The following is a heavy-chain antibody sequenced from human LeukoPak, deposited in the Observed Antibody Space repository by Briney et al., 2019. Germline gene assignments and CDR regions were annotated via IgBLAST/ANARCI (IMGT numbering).Heavy chain of an antibody. D-gene: IGHD3-10*01. CDR1: GFTFDDYG. V-gene: IGHV3-20*01. J-gene: IGHJ4*02. CDR2: INWNGGST. CDR3: ARVDYYGSGGVRNPFYFDY. Sequence: AGGSLRLYCAASGFTFDDYGMSWVRQAPGKGLEWVSGINWNGGSTGYADSVEGRFTISRDNAKNSLYLQMNSLRAEDTALYHCARVDYYGSGGVRNPFYFDYWGQGTLVTVSS.